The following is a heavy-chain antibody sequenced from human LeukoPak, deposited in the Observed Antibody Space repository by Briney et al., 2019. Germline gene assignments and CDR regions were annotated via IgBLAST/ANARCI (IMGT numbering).Heavy chain of an antibody. D-gene: IGHD3-22*01. V-gene: IGHV3-66*02. CDR1: GFTVSSNY. CDR2: IYSGGST. J-gene: IGHJ6*03. Sequence: GGSLRLSCAASGFTVSSNYMSWVRQAPGKGLEWVSVIYSGGSTYYADSVKGRFTISRDNSKNTPYLQMNSLRAEDTAVYYCARVANYYDSSGYRAYYMDVWGKGTTVTVSS. CDR3: ARVANYYDSSGYRAYYMDV.